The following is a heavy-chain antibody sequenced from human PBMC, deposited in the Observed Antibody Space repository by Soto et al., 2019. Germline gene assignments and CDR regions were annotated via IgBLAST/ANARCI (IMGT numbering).Heavy chain of an antibody. J-gene: IGHJ6*02. CDR1: GGSISIGGYY. D-gene: IGHD3-9*01. CDR3: ARAINFDTTQLDV. CDR2: IYYSGST. Sequence: LSLTCTVSGGSISIGGYYWNWIRQPPGKGLEWIGYIYYSGSTYYNPSLRSRLAISVDTSNNQFSPKLTSVTAADTAVYFCARAINFDTTQLDVWGQGTTVTVSS. V-gene: IGHV4-31*03.